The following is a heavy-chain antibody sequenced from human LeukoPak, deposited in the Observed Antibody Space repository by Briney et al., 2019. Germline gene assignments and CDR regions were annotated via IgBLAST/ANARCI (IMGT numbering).Heavy chain of an antibody. CDR2: ISSSSNYI. Sequence: GGSLRLSCAASGFTFSSYSMNWVRQAPGKGLEWVSSISSSSNYIYYADSVKGRFTISRDNAKNSLYLQMNSLRAEDTAVYYCARFGPKTGGYYYDSSGYYGNYFDYWGQGTLVTVSS. CDR1: GFTFSSYS. CDR3: ARFGPKTGGYYYDSSGYYGNYFDY. J-gene: IGHJ4*02. V-gene: IGHV3-21*01. D-gene: IGHD3-22*01.